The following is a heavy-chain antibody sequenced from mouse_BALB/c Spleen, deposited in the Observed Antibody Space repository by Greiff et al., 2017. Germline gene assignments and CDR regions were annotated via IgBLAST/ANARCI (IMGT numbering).Heavy chain of an antibody. CDR3: ARYNSAYYYAMDY. D-gene: IGHD1-3*01. CDR1: GFNIKDTY. CDR2: IDPANGNT. J-gene: IGHJ4*01. V-gene: IGHV14-3*02. Sequence: EVKLMESGAELVKPGASVKLSCTASGFNIKDTYMHWVKQRPEQGLEWIGRIDPANGNTKYDPKFQGKATITADTSSNTAYLQLSSLTSEDTAVYYCARYNSAYYYAMDYWGQGTSVTVSS.